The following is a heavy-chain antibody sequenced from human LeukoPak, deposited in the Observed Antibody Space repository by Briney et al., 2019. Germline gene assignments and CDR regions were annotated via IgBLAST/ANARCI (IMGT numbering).Heavy chain of an antibody. J-gene: IGHJ4*02. CDR2: IKQDGSEK. V-gene: IGHV3-7*03. D-gene: IGHD5-12*01. CDR3: ARDLSGYDPFDY. Sequence: GGSLRLSCAASGFTFSHFWTSWVRQAPGKGLEWVANIKQDGSEKYYVDSVKGRFTISRDNAKNSLYLQMNSLRAEDTAVYYCARDLSGYDPFDYWGQGTLVTVSS. CDR1: GFTFSHFW.